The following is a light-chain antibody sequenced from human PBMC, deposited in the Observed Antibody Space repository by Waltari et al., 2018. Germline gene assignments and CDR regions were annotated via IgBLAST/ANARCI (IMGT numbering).Light chain of an antibody. J-gene: IGLJ2*01. CDR3: AAWDDSLSGHVV. Sequence: QSVLTQPPSASGTPGQRVIISCSGSRSNIGSNYVNWYQQVPGTAPKLLIYKNNQRPSGVPDRFSGSKSGTSASLAISGLRSEDEADYYCAAWDDSLSGHVVFGGGTKLTAL. CDR2: KNN. CDR1: RSNIGSNY. V-gene: IGLV1-47*01.